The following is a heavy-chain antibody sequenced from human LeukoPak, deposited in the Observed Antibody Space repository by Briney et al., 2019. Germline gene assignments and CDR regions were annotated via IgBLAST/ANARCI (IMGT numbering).Heavy chain of an antibody. CDR3: ARGHGSGSYFQTPFDY. V-gene: IGHV3-21*01. D-gene: IGHD3-10*01. CDR1: GFTFSSHS. CDR2: ISSSISYI. J-gene: IGHJ4*02. Sequence: GGSLRLSCAASGFTFSSHSMNWVRQAPGKGLEWVSSISSSISYIYYADSVKRPFTISRDNAKNSLYLQMNSLRAEDTALYYCARGHGSGSYFQTPFDYWGQGTLVTVSS.